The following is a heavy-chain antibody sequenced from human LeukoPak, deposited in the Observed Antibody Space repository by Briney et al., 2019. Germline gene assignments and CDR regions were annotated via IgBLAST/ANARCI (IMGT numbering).Heavy chain of an antibody. D-gene: IGHD3-22*01. CDR3: AREGSSGYDY. CDR2: IYYSGST. CDR1: GGSISSGGYY. V-gene: IGHV4-31*03. Sequence: SETLSLTCTVSGGSISSGGYYWSWIRQHPWKGLEWIGYIYYSGSTYYNPSLKSRVTISVDTSKNQFSLKLSSVTAADTAVYYCAREGSSGYDYWGQGTLVTVSS. J-gene: IGHJ4*02.